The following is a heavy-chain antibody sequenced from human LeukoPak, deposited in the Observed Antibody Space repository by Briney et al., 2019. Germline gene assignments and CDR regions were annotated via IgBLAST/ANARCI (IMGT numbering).Heavy chain of an antibody. CDR2: ISGSGGRA. CDR1: GFTFSGDV. J-gene: IGHJ4*02. Sequence: GGSLRLSCAASGFTFSGDVMSWGREAPGRGLGWVSAISGSGGRAYYADSVKGRGTISRDNSKNTLYLQMNSLRADDTAVYYWAKGTGMTTLDYWGQGTLVTVSS. D-gene: IGHD1-14*01. V-gene: IGHV3-23*01. CDR3: AKGTGMTTLDY.